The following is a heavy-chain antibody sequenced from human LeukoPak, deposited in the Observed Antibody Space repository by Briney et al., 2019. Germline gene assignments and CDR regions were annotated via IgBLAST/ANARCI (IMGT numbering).Heavy chain of an antibody. Sequence: PSETLSLTCAVSGGSISSAGYSWSWIRQPPGKGLEWIGYIYHSGSIYYNPSLKSRVTISVDRSKNQFSLKLSSVTAADTAVYYCARGYSKSGYYFDYWGQGTLVTVSS. D-gene: IGHD2-15*01. V-gene: IGHV4-30-2*01. CDR1: GGSISSAGYS. CDR3: ARGYSKSGYYFDY. J-gene: IGHJ4*02. CDR2: IYHSGSI.